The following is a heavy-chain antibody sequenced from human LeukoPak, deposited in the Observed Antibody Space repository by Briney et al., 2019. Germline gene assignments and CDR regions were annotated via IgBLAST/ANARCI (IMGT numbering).Heavy chain of an antibody. J-gene: IGHJ4*02. CDR2: ISSSAGTR. D-gene: IGHD6-13*01. CDR1: GFNFSSYA. V-gene: IGHV3-48*03. CDR3: ARGDGYTTTWYLDY. Sequence: PGGSLRLSCTASGFNFSSYAMSWVRQAPGKGLEWVSYISSSAGTRYYADSVKGRFTISRDNAKNSLYLQMNSLTAEDTAVYYCARGDGYTTTWYLDYWGQGTLVTVSS.